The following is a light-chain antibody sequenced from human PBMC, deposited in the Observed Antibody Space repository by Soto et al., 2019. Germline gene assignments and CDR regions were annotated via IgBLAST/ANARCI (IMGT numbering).Light chain of an antibody. CDR3: RQVKHYPLT. J-gene: IGKJ4*01. V-gene: IGKV1-9*01. Sequence: DIQLTQSPSFLSASVGDRVTITCRASQDISTHLAWYQQKPGRAPKLLIFSASTLQIGVPSGLRGSASGTQFTLTILSLQPEDFASYYFRQVKHYPLTLVGATKVEIK. CDR2: SAS. CDR1: QDISTH.